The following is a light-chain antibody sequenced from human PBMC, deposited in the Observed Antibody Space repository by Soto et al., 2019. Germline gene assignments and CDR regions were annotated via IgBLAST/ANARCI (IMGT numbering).Light chain of an antibody. CDR3: QQYGASPCP. CDR2: DTS. Sequence: EVAFTQSAGTLSLSTGERATLSCRASQSVSSSHLAWYHQKRGQAPRLLIYDTSTRATGIPDRFSGSGSGTDFTLTLSRLDPDDFAVYHCQQYGASPCPFGQATKGEVK. V-gene: IGKV3-20*01. J-gene: IGKJ1*01. CDR1: QSVSSSH.